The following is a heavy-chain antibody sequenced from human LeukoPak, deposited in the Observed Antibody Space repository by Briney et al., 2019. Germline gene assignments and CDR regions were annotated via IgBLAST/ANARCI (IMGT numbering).Heavy chain of an antibody. D-gene: IGHD5-18*01. CDR3: AKESTAMVTDWYFDL. CDR2: ISYDGSNK. J-gene: IGHJ2*01. CDR1: GFTFSSYG. Sequence: PGGSLRLSCAASGFTFSSYGMHWVRQAPGKGLEWVAVISYDGSNKYYADSVKGRFTISRDNSKNTLYLQMNSLRAEDTAVYYCAKESTAMVTDWYFDLWGRGTLVTVSS. V-gene: IGHV3-30*18.